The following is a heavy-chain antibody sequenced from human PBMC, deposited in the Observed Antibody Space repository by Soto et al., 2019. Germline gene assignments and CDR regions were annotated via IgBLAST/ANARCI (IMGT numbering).Heavy chain of an antibody. D-gene: IGHD6-19*01. CDR3: AKRAAVRDIAVTGRLDY. Sequence: PGGSLTLSCAGSGFTFSTYAMSCVRQAPGKGLEWVSGISGSGGSTYYADSVKGRFSISRDNSRNTVYLQMNSLRADDTAIYYCAKRAAVRDIAVTGRLDYWGQGTLVTVSS. V-gene: IGHV3-23*01. CDR2: ISGSGGST. CDR1: GFTFSTYA. J-gene: IGHJ4*02.